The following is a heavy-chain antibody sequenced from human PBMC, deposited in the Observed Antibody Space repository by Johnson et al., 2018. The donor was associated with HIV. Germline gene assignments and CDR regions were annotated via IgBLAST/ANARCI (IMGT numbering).Heavy chain of an antibody. Sequence: QVQLVESGGGVVQPGRSLRLSCAASKFTFRTYTMHWVRQAPGKGLEWVALISSDGYNKYYADSVKGRFTISRDNSKNTLYLQMNSLRAEDTAVYYCANLVADYDSSGEQPNDAFDIWGQGTMVTVSS. CDR1: KFTFRTYT. CDR2: ISSDGYNK. CDR3: ANLVADYDSSGEQPNDAFDI. D-gene: IGHD3-22*01. V-gene: IGHV3-30*04. J-gene: IGHJ3*02.